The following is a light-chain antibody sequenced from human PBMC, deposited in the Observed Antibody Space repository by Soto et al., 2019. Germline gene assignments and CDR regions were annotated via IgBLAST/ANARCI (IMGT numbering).Light chain of an antibody. V-gene: IGLV4-69*01. J-gene: IGLJ2*01. CDR2: VNSDGSH. Sequence: QLVLTQSPSASASLGASVRLTCTLSSEHSGYAIAWHQQQPGKGPRFLMKVNSDGSHTKGDGVPDRFSGSSSGAERFLTISSLQSEDETDYYCQTWGTIIEEVIFGGGTKLTVL. CDR1: SEHSGYA. CDR3: QTWGTIIEEVI.